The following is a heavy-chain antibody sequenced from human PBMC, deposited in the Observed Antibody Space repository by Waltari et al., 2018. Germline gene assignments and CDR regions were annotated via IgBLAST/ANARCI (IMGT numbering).Heavy chain of an antibody. D-gene: IGHD2-21*01. CDR2: TRNKANSYTT. V-gene: IGHV3-72*01. J-gene: IGHJ4*02. CDR3: ARVRCGGDCLDY. Sequence: EVQLVESGGGLVQPGGSLRLSCAASGFTFSDHYMDWVRQAPGKGLECVGRTRNKANSYTTEYAASVKGRFTISRDDSKNSLYLQMNSLKTEDTAVYYCARVRCGGDCLDYWGQGTLVTVSS. CDR1: GFTFSDHY.